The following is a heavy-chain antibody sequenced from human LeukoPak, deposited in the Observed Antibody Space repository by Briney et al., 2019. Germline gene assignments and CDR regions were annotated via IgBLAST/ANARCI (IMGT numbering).Heavy chain of an antibody. V-gene: IGHV4-38-2*02. CDR3: ARGGGDTAMANFDY. J-gene: IGHJ4*02. CDR2: IYHSGST. CDR1: GYSISSGYY. Sequence: SETLSLTCTVSGYSISSGYYWGWIRQPPGKGLEWIGSIYHSGSTYYNPSLKSRVTISVDTSKNQFSLKLSSVTAADTAVYYCARGGGDTAMANFDYWGQGTLVTVSS. D-gene: IGHD5-18*01.